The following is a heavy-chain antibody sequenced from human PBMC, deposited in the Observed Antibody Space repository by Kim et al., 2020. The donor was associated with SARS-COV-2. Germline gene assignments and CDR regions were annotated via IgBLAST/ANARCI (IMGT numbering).Heavy chain of an antibody. CDR3: ALLWFGELLTPGYYFDY. CDR2: ISAYNGNT. D-gene: IGHD3-10*01. J-gene: IGHJ4*02. CDR1: GYTFTSYG. Sequence: ASVKVSCKASGYTFTSYGISWVRQAPGQGLEWMGWISAYNGNTNYAQKLQGRVTMTTDTSTSTAYMELRSLRSDDTAVYYCALLWFGELLTPGYYFDYWGQGTLVTVSS. V-gene: IGHV1-18*01.